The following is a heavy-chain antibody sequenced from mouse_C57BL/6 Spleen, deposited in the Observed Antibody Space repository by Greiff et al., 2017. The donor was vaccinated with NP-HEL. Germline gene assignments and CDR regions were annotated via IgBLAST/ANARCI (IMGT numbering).Heavy chain of an antibody. CDR2: INPSNGGT. D-gene: IGHD1-1*01. J-gene: IGHJ3*01. V-gene: IGHV1-53*01. CDR3: ARGALYGSSYFAY. Sequence: VQLQQSGTELVKPGASVKLSCKASGYTFTSYWMHWVKQRPGQGLEWIGNINPSNGGTNYNEKFKSKATLTVDKSSSTAYMQLSSLTSEDSAVDYCARGALYGSSYFAYWGQGTLVTVSA. CDR1: GYTFTSYW.